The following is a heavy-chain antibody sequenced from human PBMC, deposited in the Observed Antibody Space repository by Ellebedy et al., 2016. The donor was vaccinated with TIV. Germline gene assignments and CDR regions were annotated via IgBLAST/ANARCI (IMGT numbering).Heavy chain of an antibody. V-gene: IGHV3-23*01. CDR3: ARVGYCSSTSCYYYYYYMDV. J-gene: IGHJ6*03. CDR2: ISGSGGST. CDR1: GFTFSSYA. D-gene: IGHD2-2*01. Sequence: GESLKISXAASGFTFSSYAMSWVRQAPGKGLEWVSAISGSGGSTYYADSVKGRFTISRDNSKNTLYLQMNSLRAEDTAVYYCARVGYCSSTSCYYYYYYMDVWGKGTTVTVSS.